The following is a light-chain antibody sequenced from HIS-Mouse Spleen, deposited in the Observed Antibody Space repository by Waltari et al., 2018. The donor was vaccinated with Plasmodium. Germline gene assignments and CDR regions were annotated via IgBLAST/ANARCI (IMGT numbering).Light chain of an antibody. CDR2: GAS. Sequence: EIVMTHSPATLSVSPGARAPLSCRASQSVSSNLAWYQQKPGQAPRLLIYGASTRATGIPARFSGSGSGTEFTLTISSLQSEDFAVYYCQQYNNWSFTFGPGTKVDIK. V-gene: IGKV3-15*01. CDR3: QQYNNWSFT. CDR1: QSVSSN. J-gene: IGKJ3*01.